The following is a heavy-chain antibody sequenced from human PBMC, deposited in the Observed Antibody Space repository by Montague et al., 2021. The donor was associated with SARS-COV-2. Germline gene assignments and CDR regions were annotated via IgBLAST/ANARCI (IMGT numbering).Heavy chain of an antibody. CDR2: IYYSGST. CDR3: ARHYCDSSGYYSPWYFDL. Sequence: ETLSLTCTVSGGSISSSSYYWGWIRQPPGKGLEWIGSIYYSGSTYYNPSLKSRVTISVDTSENQFSLKLSSVTAADTAVYYCARHYCDSSGYYSPWYFDLWGRGTLVTVSS. D-gene: IGHD3-22*01. CDR1: GGSISSSSYY. V-gene: IGHV4-39*01. J-gene: IGHJ2*01.